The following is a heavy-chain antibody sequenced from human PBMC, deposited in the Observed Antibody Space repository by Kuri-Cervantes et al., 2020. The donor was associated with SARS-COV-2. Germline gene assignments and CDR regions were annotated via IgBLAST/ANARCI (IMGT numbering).Heavy chain of an antibody. CDR2: INSDGSST. V-gene: IGHV3-74*01. D-gene: IGHD3-3*01. J-gene: IGHJ6*02. CDR1: GFTFSSYW. Sequence: GESLKISCAASGFTFSSYWMHWVRQAPGKGLVWVSRINSDGSSTSYADSVKGRFTISRDNAKNTLYLQMNSLRAEDTAVCYCAREYYDFWSGYYYGMDVWGQGTTVTVSS. CDR3: AREYYDFWSGYYYGMDV.